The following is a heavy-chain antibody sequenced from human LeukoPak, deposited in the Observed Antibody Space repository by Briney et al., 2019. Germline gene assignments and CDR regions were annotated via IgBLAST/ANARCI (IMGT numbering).Heavy chain of an antibody. CDR3: ARGRKSSIAAGFDY. CDR2: INHSGST. J-gene: IGHJ4*02. D-gene: IGHD6-6*01. CDR1: GGSFSGYY. V-gene: IGHV4-34*01. Sequence: SETLSLTCAVYGGSFSGYYWSWIRQPPGKGLEWIGEINHSGSTNYNPSLKSRVTISVDTSKNQFSLKLSSVTAADTVVYHCARGRKSSIAAGFDYWGQGTLVTVSS.